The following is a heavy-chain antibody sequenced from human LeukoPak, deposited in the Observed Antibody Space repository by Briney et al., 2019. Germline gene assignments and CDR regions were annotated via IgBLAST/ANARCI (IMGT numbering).Heavy chain of an antibody. Sequence: GGSLRLSCAASGFIFSNHAMSWVRQTPGKGLEWVSAIGGSGDSTYYADSVKGRFTISRDNAKNSLYLQMNSLRAEDTAVYYCARFGMGAFDIWGQGTMVTVSS. CDR1: GFIFSNHA. V-gene: IGHV3-23*01. CDR2: IGGSGDST. J-gene: IGHJ3*02. CDR3: ARFGMGAFDI. D-gene: IGHD1-14*01.